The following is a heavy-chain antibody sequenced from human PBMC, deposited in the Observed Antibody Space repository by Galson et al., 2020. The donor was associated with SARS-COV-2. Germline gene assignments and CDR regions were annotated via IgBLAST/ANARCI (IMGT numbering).Heavy chain of an antibody. D-gene: IGHD1-1*01. Sequence: SETLSLTCAISGDSVSSNSAAWNWIRQSPSRGLEWLGRTYYRSKWYNDYALSVKSRITINPDSSKNQFSLQLNSVTPEDTAVYYCARSWEPFSSRNSFDYWGQGTLVTVSS. CDR1: GDSVSSNSAA. CDR2: TYYRSKWYN. CDR3: ARSWEPFSSRNSFDY. V-gene: IGHV6-1*01. J-gene: IGHJ4*02.